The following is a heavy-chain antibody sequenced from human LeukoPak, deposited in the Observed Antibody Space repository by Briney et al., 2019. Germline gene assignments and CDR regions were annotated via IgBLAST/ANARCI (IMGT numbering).Heavy chain of an antibody. CDR1: GFTVTSDY. J-gene: IGHJ6*02. V-gene: IGHV3-66*01. CDR3: ARTVNPYYYAMDV. CDR2: IFTGGST. Sequence: PGGSLRLSCAASGFTVTSDYMSWVRQAPGKGLERVSVIFTGGSTFYADSVKGRFVISRDNSQNTVHLQIDRLRVEDTGVYYCARTVNPYYYAMDVWGQGTTVTVSS.